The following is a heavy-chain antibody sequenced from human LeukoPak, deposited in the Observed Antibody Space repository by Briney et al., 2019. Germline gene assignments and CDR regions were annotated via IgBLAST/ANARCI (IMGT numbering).Heavy chain of an antibody. V-gene: IGHV4-39*01. Sequence: SETLSLSCTVSGGSISSSTYYWGWIRRPPGKGLEWIGSIYYSGSTYYNPSLKSRVTVSVDTSKNQFSLNLSSVTAADTAVYYCVRGSTLRHYQYWGQGTLVTVSS. CDR2: IYYSGST. J-gene: IGHJ4*02. CDR3: VRGSTLRHYQY. D-gene: IGHD3-16*01. CDR1: GGSISSSTYY.